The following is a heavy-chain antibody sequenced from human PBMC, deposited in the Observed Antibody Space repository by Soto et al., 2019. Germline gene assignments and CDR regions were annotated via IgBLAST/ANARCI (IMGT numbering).Heavy chain of an antibody. D-gene: IGHD3-10*01. CDR1: GCTFSSHG. J-gene: IGHJ6*02. CDR2: ISPDGSNK. V-gene: IGHV3-30*18. Sequence: QVQLVESGGGVVQPGRSLRLSCAASGCTFSSHGMHWVRQAPGKGLEWVAVISPDGSNKYNADSVEGRFTISRDNSKNTLDLQMNSLRAEDTAVYYCANGQGSGFWDLVGKDYYGMDVWGQGTTVTVSS. CDR3: ANGQGSGFWDLVGKDYYGMDV.